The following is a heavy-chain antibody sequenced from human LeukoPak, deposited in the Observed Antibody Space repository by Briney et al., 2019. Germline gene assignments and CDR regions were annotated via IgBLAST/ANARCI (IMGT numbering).Heavy chain of an antibody. J-gene: IGHJ4*02. D-gene: IGHD2-2*02. V-gene: IGHV3-30-3*01. CDR2: ISYDGNNK. Sequence: PGGSLRLSCAASGFTFKNYAMHWVRQAPGKGLEWVAVISYDGNNKFYAESVKGRFTISRDNSKSTLYLQMNSLRAEDTAVYFCARALGPIRIPTNFDYWGQGTLVTVSS. CDR3: ARALGPIRIPTNFDY. CDR1: GFTFKNYA.